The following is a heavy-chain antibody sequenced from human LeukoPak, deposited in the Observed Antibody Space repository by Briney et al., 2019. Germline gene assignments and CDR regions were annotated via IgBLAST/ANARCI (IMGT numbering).Heavy chain of an antibody. CDR3: VKVQDGSTFDY. J-gene: IGHJ4*02. Sequence: GGSLRLSCAASGVMFPSYWMTWVRQAPGKRLEWVANIKQDGSEKYYVDSVKGRFTISRDNAKNSVYLQMNSLRPEDTAVYYCVKVQDGSTFDYWGQGSLVTVSS. V-gene: IGHV3-7*02. CDR1: GVMFPSYW. CDR2: IKQDGSEK. D-gene: IGHD5-24*01.